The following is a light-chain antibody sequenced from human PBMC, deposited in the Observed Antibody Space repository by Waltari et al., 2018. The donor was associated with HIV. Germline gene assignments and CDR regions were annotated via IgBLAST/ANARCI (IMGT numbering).Light chain of an antibody. CDR3: SSYAGSNIL. Sequence: PLTHPPPPPGSPGPAVPIPLPGTSRSVWGYNHVPWYQQHPGKAPKLMIYEVSKRPSGVPDRFSGSKSGNTASLTVSGLQAEDEADYYCSSYAGSNILFGGGTKLTVL. J-gene: IGLJ2*01. V-gene: IGLV2-8*01. CDR2: EVS. CDR1: SRSVWGYNH.